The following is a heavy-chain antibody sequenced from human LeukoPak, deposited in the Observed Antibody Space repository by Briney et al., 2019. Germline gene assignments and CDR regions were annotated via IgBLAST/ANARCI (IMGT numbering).Heavy chain of an antibody. CDR1: GYPFTSYV. V-gene: IGHV1-18*01. D-gene: IGHD6-13*01. Sequence: ASVKVSCKASGYPFTSYVISWVRQAPGQGLEGMGWISAYNGNTNYPQKLQGRVTMTTDTSQSPAYMELRSLKSDDKAEVYCSRGGVVAAAGTVWFDPWGQGTLVTVPS. CDR3: SRGGVVAAAGTVWFDP. J-gene: IGHJ5*02. CDR2: ISAYNGNT.